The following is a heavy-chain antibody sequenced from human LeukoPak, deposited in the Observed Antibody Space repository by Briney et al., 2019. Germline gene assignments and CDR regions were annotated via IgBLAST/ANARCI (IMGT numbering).Heavy chain of an antibody. CDR3: TREDLYLPVDY. J-gene: IGHJ4*02. CDR2: TRSKAYGGTT. V-gene: IGHV3-49*03. Sequence: GGSLRLSCTASGFTFGDYAMSWFRQAPGKGLGWGGFTRSKAYGGTTEYAASVKGRFTISRDDSKSIAYMQMNSLKTEDTAVYYCTREDLYLPVDYWGQGKLVTVSS. D-gene: IGHD2-15*01. CDR1: GFTFGDYA.